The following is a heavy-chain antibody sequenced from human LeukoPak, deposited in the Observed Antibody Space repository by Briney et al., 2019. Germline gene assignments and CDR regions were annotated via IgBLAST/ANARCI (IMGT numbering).Heavy chain of an antibody. D-gene: IGHD2-15*01. J-gene: IGHJ5*02. Sequence: GGSLRLSCAASGFTFSSYWMSWVRQAPGKGLEWVANIKQDGSKKYYVDSVKGRFTISRDNAKNSLYLQMNSLRAEDTAVYYCARKPYRGVVAATPTAFDPWGQGTLVTVSS. CDR2: IKQDGSKK. V-gene: IGHV3-7*01. CDR3: ARKPYRGVVAATPTAFDP. CDR1: GFTFSSYW.